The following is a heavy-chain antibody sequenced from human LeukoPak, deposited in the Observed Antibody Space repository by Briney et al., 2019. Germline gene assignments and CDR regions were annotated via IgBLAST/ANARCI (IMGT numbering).Heavy chain of an antibody. CDR2: IYHSGST. D-gene: IGHD2-2*02. CDR3: ARGPGVPAAIGEDY. Sequence: SETLSLTCTVSGYSISSGYYWGWIRQPPGKGLEWIGGIYHSGSTYYNPSLKSRVTISVDTSKNQFSLKLSSVTAADTAVYYCARGPGVPAAIGEDYWGQGTLVTVSS. J-gene: IGHJ4*02. CDR1: GYSISSGYY. V-gene: IGHV4-38-2*02.